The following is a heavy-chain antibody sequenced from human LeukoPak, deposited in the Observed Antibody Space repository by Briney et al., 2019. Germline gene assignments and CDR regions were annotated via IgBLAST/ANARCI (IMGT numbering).Heavy chain of an antibody. Sequence: GASVKVSCKASGYTFTSYGISWVRQAPGQGLEWMGWISAYNGNTNYAQKLQGSVTMTTDTSTSTAYMELRSLRSDDTAVYYCARDASRHGSGGYYNDYWGQGTLVTVSS. V-gene: IGHV1-18*04. D-gene: IGHD3-10*01. CDR2: ISAYNGNT. CDR3: ARDASRHGSGGYYNDY. CDR1: GYTFTSYG. J-gene: IGHJ4*02.